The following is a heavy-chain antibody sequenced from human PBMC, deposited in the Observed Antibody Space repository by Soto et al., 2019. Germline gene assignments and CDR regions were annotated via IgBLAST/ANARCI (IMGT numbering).Heavy chain of an antibody. CDR2: IYYSGST. Sequence: EFLFITCPRSDGSSSSEYWSWLRQPQGKGLEWIGYIYYSGSTNYNPSLKSRVTISVDTSTSTVYMDLRSLRSDDTAVYYCAREGEMPYYYYGLDVWGQGTTVTVSS. CDR1: DGSSSSEY. CDR3: AREGEMPYYYYGLDV. V-gene: IGHV4-59*01. J-gene: IGHJ6*02. D-gene: IGHD3-16*01.